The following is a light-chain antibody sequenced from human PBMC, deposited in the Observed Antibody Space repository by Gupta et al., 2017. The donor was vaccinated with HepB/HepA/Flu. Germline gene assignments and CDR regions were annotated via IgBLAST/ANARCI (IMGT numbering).Light chain of an antibody. J-gene: IGLJ2*01. Sequence: QSALTQPASVSGSPGQSITISCTGTSSDVGGYNYVSWYQQHPGKVPIVIIYDVSNRPSGISNRGSGSKSGTTASITISGLQAEDDSYSDCSSLRISSTVLFGGGTKLTVL. CDR2: DVS. V-gene: IGLV2-14*01. CDR1: SSDVGGYNY. CDR3: SSLRISSTVL.